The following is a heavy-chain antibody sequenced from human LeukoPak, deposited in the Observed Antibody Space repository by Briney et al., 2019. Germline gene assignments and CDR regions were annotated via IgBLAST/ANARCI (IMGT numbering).Heavy chain of an antibody. CDR2: INSDGSST. V-gene: IGHV3-74*01. D-gene: IGHD3-10*01. CDR1: GFTFSSYW. J-gene: IGHJ4*02. Sequence: GGSLRLPCAASGFTFSSYWMHWVRQARGKGLVWVSSINSDGSSTSYADSVKGRLTISRDNAKNTLYLQMNSLRAEDTAVYYCAREERFHRGSRFDYWGQGTLVTVSS. CDR3: AREERFHRGSRFDY.